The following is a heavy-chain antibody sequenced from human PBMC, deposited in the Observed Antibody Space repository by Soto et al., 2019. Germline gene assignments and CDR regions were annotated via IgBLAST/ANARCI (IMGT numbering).Heavy chain of an antibody. CDR3: ARFRPKGDCSSTSCYTDY. J-gene: IGHJ4*02. CDR1: GYSFTSYW. CDR2: IDPSDSYT. D-gene: IGHD2-2*02. Sequence: PGESLKISCKGSGYSFTSYWISWVRQMPGKGLEWMGRIDPSDSYTNYSPSFQGHVTISADKSISTAYLQWSSLKASDTAMYYCARFRPKGDCSSTSCYTDYWGQGTLVTVSS. V-gene: IGHV5-10-1*01.